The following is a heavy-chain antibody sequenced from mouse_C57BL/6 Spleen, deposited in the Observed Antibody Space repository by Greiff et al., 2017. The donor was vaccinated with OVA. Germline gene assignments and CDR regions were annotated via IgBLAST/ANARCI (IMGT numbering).Heavy chain of an antibody. Sequence: VQGVESGPGLVQPSQSLSITCTVSGFSLTSYGVHWVRQSPGKGLEWLGVIWSGGSTDYNAAFISRLSISKDNSKSQVFFKMNSLQADDTAIYYCAREGFYYYGSYWYFDVWGTGTTVTVSS. D-gene: IGHD1-1*01. CDR1: GFSLTSYG. CDR2: IWSGGST. J-gene: IGHJ1*03. CDR3: AREGFYYYGSYWYFDV. V-gene: IGHV2-2*01.